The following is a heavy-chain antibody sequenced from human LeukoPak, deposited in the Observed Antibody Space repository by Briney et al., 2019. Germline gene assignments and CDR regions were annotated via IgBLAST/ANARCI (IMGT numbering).Heavy chain of an antibody. CDR1: GGSISSGSYY. CDR3: ARDSRVFRDYYYMDV. D-gene: IGHD6-13*01. CDR2: IYTSGST. J-gene: IGHJ6*03. V-gene: IGHV4-61*02. Sequence: KASETLSLTCTVSGGSISSGSYYWSWIRQPAGKGLEWIGRIYTSGSTNYNPSLKSRVTISVDTSKNQFSLKLSSVTAADTAVYYCARDSRVFRDYYYMDVWGKGTTVTISS.